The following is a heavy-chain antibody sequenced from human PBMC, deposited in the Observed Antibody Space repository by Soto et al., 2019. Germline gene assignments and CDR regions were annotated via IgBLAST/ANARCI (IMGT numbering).Heavy chain of an antibody. D-gene: IGHD3-10*01. J-gene: IGHJ5*02. CDR3: ARSLWFGETSEFDP. Sequence: PSETLSLTCTVSGGSISSYYWSWIRQPPGKGLEWIGYIYYSGSTNYNPSLKSRVTMSVDPSKNQFSLKLSSVTAADTAVYYCARSLWFGETSEFDPWGQGTLVTVSS. V-gene: IGHV4-59*01. CDR1: GGSISSYY. CDR2: IYYSGST.